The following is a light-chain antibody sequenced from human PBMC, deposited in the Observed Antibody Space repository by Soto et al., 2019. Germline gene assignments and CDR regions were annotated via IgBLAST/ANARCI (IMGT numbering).Light chain of an antibody. Sequence: QSVLTQPPSASGTPGQRVTISCSGSSSNIGGNTVNWYQHLPGTAPKLLLYSDNQRPSGVPDRFSGSKSGTSASLAISGLQSEDEADYYCAAWDDSLNGVVFGGGTKVTVL. V-gene: IGLV1-44*01. CDR3: AAWDDSLNGVV. CDR1: SSNIGGNT. J-gene: IGLJ2*01. CDR2: SDN.